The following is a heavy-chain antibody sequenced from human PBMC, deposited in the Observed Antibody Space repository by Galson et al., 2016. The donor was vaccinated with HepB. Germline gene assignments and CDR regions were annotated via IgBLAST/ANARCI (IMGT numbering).Heavy chain of an antibody. J-gene: IGHJ4*02. Sequence: SLRLSCAASELTFSNYAMSWVRQPPGRGLEWVSTLSGSGGTIYSADSVKGRFTISRDNSKGTLYLQMNSLRAEDTAVYCCAKVAEGDYSDFDFWGQGTLVTVSS. CDR3: AKVAEGDYSDFDF. V-gene: IGHV3-23*01. CDR1: ELTFSNYA. CDR2: LSGSGGTI. D-gene: IGHD4-17*01.